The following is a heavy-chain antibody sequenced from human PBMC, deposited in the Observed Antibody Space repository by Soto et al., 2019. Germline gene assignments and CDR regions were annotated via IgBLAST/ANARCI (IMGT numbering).Heavy chain of an antibody. V-gene: IGHV4-59*01. CDR1: GGSISTYY. J-gene: IGHJ3*02. Sequence: QVQLQESGPGLVKPSETLSLTCTVSGGSISTYYWTWIRQPPGKGLEWIGYIYYSGSANYNPSLTSRVTISLDTSKNQFSLKLSSVTTTDTAVYYCARETAPDAFDIWGQGTMVTVSS. CDR2: IYYSGSA. CDR3: ARETAPDAFDI.